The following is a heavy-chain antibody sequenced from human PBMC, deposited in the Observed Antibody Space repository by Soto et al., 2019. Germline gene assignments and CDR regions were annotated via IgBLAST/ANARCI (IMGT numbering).Heavy chain of an antibody. V-gene: IGHV5-51*01. J-gene: IGHJ5*02. D-gene: IGHD6-19*01. CDR1: GYSFTSYS. Sequence: PGECLQMTAKRSGYSFTSYSVGYVGQMPGKGLEWIGIIYTGDSDTRYSPSFQGQVTISADKSIGNAYLQWSCLKASDTAMYYCANIAVFFIWFGRCGNVTLVTICS. CDR3: ANIAVFFIWFGR. CDR2: IYTGDSDT.